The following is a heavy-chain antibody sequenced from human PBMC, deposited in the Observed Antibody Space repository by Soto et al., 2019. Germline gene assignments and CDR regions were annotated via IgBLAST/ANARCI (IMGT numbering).Heavy chain of an antibody. CDR1: GGSIGSGGYG. CDR2: IYHSGST. Sequence: SETLSLSCAVSGGSIGSGGYGWSWIRQPPGKGLEWIGYIYHSGSTYYNPSLKSRVTISVDRSKNQFSLKLSSVTAADTAVYYCARDGGDYHYFDYWGQGTLVTVSS. D-gene: IGHD4-17*01. J-gene: IGHJ4*02. V-gene: IGHV4-30-2*01. CDR3: ARDGGDYHYFDY.